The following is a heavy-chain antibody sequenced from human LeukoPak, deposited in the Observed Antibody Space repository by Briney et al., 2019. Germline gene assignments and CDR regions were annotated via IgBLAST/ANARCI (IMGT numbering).Heavy chain of an antibody. J-gene: IGHJ6*03. CDR3: ARDYGEFPSYYYYMDV. CDR1: GFTFSSYE. CDR2: ISSSGSTI. V-gene: IGHV3-48*03. D-gene: IGHD4-17*01. Sequence: GGSLRLSCAASGFTFSSYEMNWVRQAPGKGLEWVSYISSSGSTIYYAGSVKGRFTISRDNAKNSLYLQMNSLRAEDTAVYYCARDYGEFPSYYYYMDVWGKGTTVTISS.